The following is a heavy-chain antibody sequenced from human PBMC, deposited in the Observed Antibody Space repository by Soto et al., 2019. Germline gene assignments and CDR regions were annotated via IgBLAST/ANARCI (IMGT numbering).Heavy chain of an antibody. CDR2: ISWNSGSI. CDR3: AKEAQGYFIDY. J-gene: IGHJ4*02. D-gene: IGHD5-18*01. CDR1: GFTFDDYA. Sequence: EAQLVESGGGLVQPGRSLRLSCAASGFTFDDYAMHWVRQAPGKGLEWVSGISWNSGSIGYADSVKGRFTISRDNAKNSLYLQMNSLRAEDTALYYGAKEAQGYFIDYWGQGTLVTVSS. V-gene: IGHV3-9*01.